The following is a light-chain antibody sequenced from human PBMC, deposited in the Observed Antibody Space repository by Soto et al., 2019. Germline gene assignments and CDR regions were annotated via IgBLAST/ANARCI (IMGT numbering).Light chain of an antibody. CDR2: DGS. V-gene: IGKV3-11*01. Sequence: IVLTQSPATLSLSPGEGATLSCRASQSIGDYVAWFQQTPGQAPRLLIYDGSNRAVGIPARFSGSASGTDSTLTISSLEPEDFAVYYCQQRSAWPLTFGGGTRVEI. CDR3: QQRSAWPLT. CDR1: QSIGDY. J-gene: IGKJ4*01.